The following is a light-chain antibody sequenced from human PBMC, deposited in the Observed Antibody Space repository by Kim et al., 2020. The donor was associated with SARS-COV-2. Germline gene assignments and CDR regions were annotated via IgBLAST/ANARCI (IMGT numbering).Light chain of an antibody. CDR2: EVS. CDR1: SSDVGDYNY. V-gene: IGLV2-8*01. Sequence: QPVTIARTGTSSDVGDYNYVSWYQQHPGKAPKLIIYEVSKRPSGVPDRFSGSKSGNTASLTVSGLQAEDEADYYCSSYAGSNNFVLFGGGTKVTVL. CDR3: SSYAGSNNFVL. J-gene: IGLJ2*01.